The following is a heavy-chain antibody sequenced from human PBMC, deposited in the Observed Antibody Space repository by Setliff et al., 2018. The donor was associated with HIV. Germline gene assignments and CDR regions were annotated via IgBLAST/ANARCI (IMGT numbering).Heavy chain of an antibody. D-gene: IGHD1-26*01. CDR2: ISSSSSII. CDR1: GFTLSTYS. J-gene: IGHJ4*02. Sequence: PGGSLRLSCAASGFTLSTYSMNWVRQAPGKGLEWVACISSSSSIIYYADSVKGRVTISRDNAKNSLYLQMNSLRAEDTGIYYCASSDGSGSYPFDYWGQGTLVTVSS. CDR3: ASSDGSGSYPFDY. V-gene: IGHV3-48*01.